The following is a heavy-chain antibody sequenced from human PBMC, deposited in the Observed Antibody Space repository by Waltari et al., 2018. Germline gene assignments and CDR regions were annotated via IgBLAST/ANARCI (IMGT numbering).Heavy chain of an antibody. CDR2: INRSGST. CDR3: AREGGSWNPGDY. D-gene: IGHD6-13*01. Sequence: QVQLQQWGAGLLKPSATLSLTCAVYGGSFSGYYWSWIRRPPGKGLEWIGEINRSGSTNYNPCSKSRVTISVDTSKNQFSLTLSSVAAADTSGYYCAREGGSWNPGDYWGQGTLVTVSS. CDR1: GGSFSGYY. V-gene: IGHV4-34*01. J-gene: IGHJ4*02.